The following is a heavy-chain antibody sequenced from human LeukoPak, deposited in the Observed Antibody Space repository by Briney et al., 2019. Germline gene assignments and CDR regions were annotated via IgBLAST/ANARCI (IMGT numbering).Heavy chain of an antibody. Sequence: PGGSLRLSCGASGFTFSSYWMHWVRQAPGKGLVWVSRINGDGRSTNYADSVKGRFTISRDNAKNTLYLQMNSLRAEDTAVYYCARDNRDIVVVVAARNNWFDPWGQGTLVTVSS. V-gene: IGHV3-74*01. CDR1: GFTFSSYW. J-gene: IGHJ5*02. CDR3: ARDNRDIVVVVAARNNWFDP. D-gene: IGHD2-15*01. CDR2: INGDGRST.